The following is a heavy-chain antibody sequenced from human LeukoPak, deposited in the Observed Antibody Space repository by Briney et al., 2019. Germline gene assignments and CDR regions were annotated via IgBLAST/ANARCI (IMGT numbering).Heavy chain of an antibody. J-gene: IGHJ6*03. V-gene: IGHV1-69*06. CDR3: ARHLNPGFPYYYYYLDV. CDR1: GCTFSSYA. CDR2: IIPIFGTA. Sequence: SVKVSCKASGCTFSSYAISWVRQAPGQGLEWMGGIIPIFGTANYAQKFQGRVTITADKSTSTAYMELSSLRSEDTAVYYCARHLNPGFPYYYYYLDVWGKGTTVTVSS.